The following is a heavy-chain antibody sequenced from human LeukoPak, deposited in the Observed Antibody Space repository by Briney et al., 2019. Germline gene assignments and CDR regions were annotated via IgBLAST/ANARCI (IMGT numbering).Heavy chain of an antibody. D-gene: IGHD1-26*01. CDR2: ARNKANSYTT. Sequence: AGGSLRLSCAASGFILSDHYIDWVRQAPGKGLEWVGRARNKANSYTTEYAASVKGRFTISRDDPKNLLYLQMNSLKCEDTAVYYCGRSGRYRPSDLWGQGTLVTVSS. CDR3: GRSGRYRPSDL. V-gene: IGHV3-72*01. CDR1: GFILSDHY. J-gene: IGHJ5*02.